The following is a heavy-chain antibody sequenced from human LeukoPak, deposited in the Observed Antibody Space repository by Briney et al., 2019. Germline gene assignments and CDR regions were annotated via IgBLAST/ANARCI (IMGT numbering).Heavy chain of an antibody. V-gene: IGHV3-15*01. Sequence: GGLLRLSCAASGFTFSNAWMSWVRQAPGKGLEWAGRIKSKTDGGTTDYAAPVKGRFTISRDDSKNTLYLQMNSLKTEDTAVYYCTTDERPVAGQTFYSYYYGMDVWGQGTTVTVSS. CDR3: TTDERPVAGQTFYSYYYGMDV. CDR2: IKSKTDGGTT. D-gene: IGHD6-19*01. CDR1: GFTFSNAW. J-gene: IGHJ6*02.